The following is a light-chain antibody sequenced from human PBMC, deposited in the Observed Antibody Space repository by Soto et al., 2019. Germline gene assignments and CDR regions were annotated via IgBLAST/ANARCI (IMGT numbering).Light chain of an antibody. J-gene: IGKJ1*01. V-gene: IGKV3-15*01. CDR3: QQYYNWPRT. CDR2: GAS. CDR1: QSVSNN. Sequence: PATLSVSPGERATLSCRPSQSVSNNLAWYHQKPGRAPRLLISGASTRATGIPARFSGSGSGTEFTLTISSLQSEDFAVYYCQQYYNWPRTFGQGTKVDIK.